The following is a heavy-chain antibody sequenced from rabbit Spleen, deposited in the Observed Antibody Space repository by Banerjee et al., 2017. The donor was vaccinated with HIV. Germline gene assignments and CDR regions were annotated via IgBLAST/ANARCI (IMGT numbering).Heavy chain of an antibody. D-gene: IGHD7-1*01. CDR1: GVSFSSNHY. V-gene: IGHV1S40*01. J-gene: IGHJ6*01. CDR2: INAGSSGFT. Sequence: QSLEESGGDLVKPGASLTLTCTASGVSFSSNHYMCWVRQAPGMGLEWIACINAGSSGFTYHASWAKDRFTISKTSSTTVTLQMTSLTAADTAIYFCAREGPRSTFAFDLWGQGTLVTVS. CDR3: AREGPRSTFAFDL.